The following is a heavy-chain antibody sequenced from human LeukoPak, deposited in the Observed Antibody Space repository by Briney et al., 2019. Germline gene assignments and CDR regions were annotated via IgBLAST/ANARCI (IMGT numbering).Heavy chain of an antibody. Sequence: GGSLRLSCAASGFTFSSYAMSWVRQAPGKGLEWVSAISGSGGSTYYADSVKGRFTISRDNSKNTLYLQMNSLRAEDTAVYYCARAASSSWYVGYFQHWGQGTLVTVSS. CDR2: ISGSGGST. V-gene: IGHV3-23*01. CDR1: GFTFSSYA. CDR3: ARAASSSWYVGYFQH. D-gene: IGHD6-13*01. J-gene: IGHJ1*01.